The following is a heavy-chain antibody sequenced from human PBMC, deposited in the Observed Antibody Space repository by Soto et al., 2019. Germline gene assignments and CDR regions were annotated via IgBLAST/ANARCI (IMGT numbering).Heavy chain of an antibody. V-gene: IGHV5-51*01. CDR1: GYSFTSYW. Sequence: PGESLKISCKGSGYSFTSYWIGWVRQMPGKGLERMGIIYPGDSDTRYSPSFQGQVTISADKSISTAYLQWSSLKASDTVMYYCARYYGSGSPIPNWFDPWGQGTLVTVSS. D-gene: IGHD3-10*01. J-gene: IGHJ5*02. CDR3: ARYYGSGSPIPNWFDP. CDR2: IYPGDSDT.